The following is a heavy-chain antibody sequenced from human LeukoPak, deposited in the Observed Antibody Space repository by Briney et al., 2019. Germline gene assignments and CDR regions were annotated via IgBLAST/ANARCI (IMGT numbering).Heavy chain of an antibody. CDR3: AKDVGYCSGGTCYSGRNWFDP. Sequence: GGSLRLSCAASGFTFSSHAMSWVRQAPGKGLEWVSAISGSGRSTFYADSVKGRFTISRDNSKSTLYLQMNSLRAEDTAVYYCAKDVGYCSGGTCYSGRNWFDPWGQGTLVTVSS. CDR1: GFTFSSHA. V-gene: IGHV3-23*01. CDR2: ISGSGRST. J-gene: IGHJ5*02. D-gene: IGHD2-15*01.